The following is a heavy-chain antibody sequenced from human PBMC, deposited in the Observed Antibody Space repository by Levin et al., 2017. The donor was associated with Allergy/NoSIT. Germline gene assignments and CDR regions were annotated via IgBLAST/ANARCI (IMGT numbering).Heavy chain of an antibody. V-gene: IGHV4-39*07. CDR1: GGSISSSSYY. Sequence: GSLRLSCTVSGGSISSSSYYWGWIRQPPGKGLEWTGIIYYSGSTYYNPSLKSRVTISVDTSTHQCSRPLRSVPASDTAAYPCASVSGYDLCDIWGQGTMVTVSS. J-gene: IGHJ3*02. CDR2: IYYSGST. D-gene: IGHD5-12*01. CDR3: ASVSGYDLCDI.